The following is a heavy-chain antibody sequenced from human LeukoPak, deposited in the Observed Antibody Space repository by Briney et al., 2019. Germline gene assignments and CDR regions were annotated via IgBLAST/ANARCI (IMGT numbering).Heavy chain of an antibody. CDR3: ARASDYDNLRGYYPGIDY. D-gene: IGHD3-9*01. V-gene: IGHV4-59*01. CDR1: GGSISSYY. CDR2: IYYSGST. Sequence: SETLSLTCTVSGGSISSYYWSWIRQPPGKGLEWIGYIYYSGSTNYNPSLKSRVTISVDTSKNQFSLKLSSVTAADTAVYYCARASDYDNLRGYYPGIDYWGQGTLVTVSS. J-gene: IGHJ4*02.